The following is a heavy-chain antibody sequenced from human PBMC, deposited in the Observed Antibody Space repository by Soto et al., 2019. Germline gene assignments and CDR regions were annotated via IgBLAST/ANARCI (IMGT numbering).Heavy chain of an antibody. D-gene: IGHD4-17*01. Sequence: GGSLRLSCAASGFTFSSYSMNWVRQAPGKGLEWVSYISSSGSTIYYADSVKGRFTISRDNAKNSLYLQINSLRAEDTAVYYCALLLSRDYFHDYWGQGTLVTVSS. J-gene: IGHJ4*02. CDR1: GFTFSSYS. CDR2: ISSSGSTI. CDR3: ALLLSRDYFHDY. V-gene: IGHV3-48*01.